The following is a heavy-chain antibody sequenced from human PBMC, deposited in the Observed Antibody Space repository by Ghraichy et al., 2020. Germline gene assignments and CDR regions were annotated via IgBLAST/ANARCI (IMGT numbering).Heavy chain of an antibody. CDR3: AGPVQGPQGGFYYGMDV. J-gene: IGHJ6*02. CDR2: IYASGRT. CDR1: GASISSGRYY. D-gene: IGHD1-26*01. Sequence: SETLSLTCTVEGASISSGRYYWSWIRQTAGKGLEWIGRIYASGRTNYNPSLKGRVTISIDTHNNEFSLWLGSVTAADTAVYYCAGPVQGPQGGFYYGMDVWGQGTTVTVSS. V-gene: IGHV4-61*02.